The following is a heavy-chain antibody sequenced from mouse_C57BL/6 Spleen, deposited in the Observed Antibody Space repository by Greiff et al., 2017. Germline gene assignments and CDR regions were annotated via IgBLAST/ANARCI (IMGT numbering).Heavy chain of an antibody. CDR1: GYSITSGYY. J-gene: IGHJ3*01. D-gene: IGHD1-1*01. CDR3: AREDGSRGFAY. Sequence: EVKLQESGPGLVKPSQSLSLTCSVTGYSITSGYYWNWIRQFPGNKLEWMGYISYDGSNNYNPSLKNRISITRDTSKNQFFLKLNSVTTEDTATYYCAREDGSRGFAYWGQGTLVTVSA. CDR2: ISYDGSN. V-gene: IGHV3-6*01.